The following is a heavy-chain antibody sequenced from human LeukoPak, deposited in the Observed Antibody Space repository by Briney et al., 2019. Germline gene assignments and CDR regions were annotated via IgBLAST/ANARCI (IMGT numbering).Heavy chain of an antibody. J-gene: IGHJ6*03. CDR1: GFTFSSYS. D-gene: IGHD6-19*01. CDR2: ISSSSSYI. V-gene: IGHV3-21*01. CDR3: ARGVGYSSGWYFRESYYYYMDV. Sequence: GGSLRLSCAASGFTFSSYSMNWVRQAPGKGLEWVSSISSSSSYIYYADSVKGRFTISRDNAKNSLYLQMNSLRAEDTAVYYCARGVGYSSGWYFRESYYYYMDVWGKGTTVTVSS.